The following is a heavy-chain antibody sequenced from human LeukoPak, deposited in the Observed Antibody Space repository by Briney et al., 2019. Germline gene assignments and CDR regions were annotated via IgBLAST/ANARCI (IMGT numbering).Heavy chain of an antibody. V-gene: IGHV3-64*02. CDR3: AREEPPDSSRNYFGMDV. CDR1: GFTFSVYA. Sequence: QAGGSLRLCCAASGFTFSVYAMPWVRQAPGKGLEYVSGINKKGGDTYYADSVKGRFTISRDNPKKTLYLQVGSLRAEAMAVYYCAREEPPDSSRNYFGMDVWGQGTTVTVSS. D-gene: IGHD3-22*01. J-gene: IGHJ6*02. CDR2: INKKGGDT.